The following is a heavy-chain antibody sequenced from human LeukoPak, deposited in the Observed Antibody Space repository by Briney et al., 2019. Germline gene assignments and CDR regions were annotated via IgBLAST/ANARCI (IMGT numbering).Heavy chain of an antibody. Sequence: PGGSLRLSCAASGFTFSSSAMAWVRQVPGKGLEWVSSITSGGGNTFYADSVKGRFTISRDNSKNTLYLQMNSLRAEDTAVYYCARGLRGNYDYWGQGTLVTVSS. CDR3: ARGLRGNYDY. J-gene: IGHJ4*02. D-gene: IGHD1-7*01. V-gene: IGHV3-23*01. CDR1: GFTFSSSA. CDR2: ITSGGGNT.